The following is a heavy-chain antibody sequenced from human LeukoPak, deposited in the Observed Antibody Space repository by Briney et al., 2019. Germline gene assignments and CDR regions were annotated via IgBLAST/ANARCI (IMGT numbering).Heavy chain of an antibody. Sequence: PSETLSLTCTVSGGSISSSSYYWGWLRQAPGKGLEWIGSIYHSGSTHYNPSLKSRVTISVDTSKNQFSLNLSSVTAADTAVYYCARVGVGGPYYYMDVWGKGTTVTVSS. CDR2: IYHSGST. V-gene: IGHV4-39*01. CDR3: ARVGVGGPYYYMDV. J-gene: IGHJ6*03. D-gene: IGHD1-26*01. CDR1: GGSISSSSYY.